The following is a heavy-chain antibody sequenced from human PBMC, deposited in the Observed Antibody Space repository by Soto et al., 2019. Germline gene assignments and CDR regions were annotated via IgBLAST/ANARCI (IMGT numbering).Heavy chain of an antibody. J-gene: IGHJ4*02. CDR1: GFSLTETGMG. CDR3: AHRRSGYFDS. V-gene: IGHV2-5*02. CDR2: IYWDVGK. Sequence: QITLKESGPTLVKPTQYLTLTCTFSGFSLTETGMGVGWIRQPPGQALEWLALIYWDVGKRHSPSLKKGPTISKDASKNQVVLTKTNVDALDTATYYCAHRRSGYFDSWGQGTLVTVSS.